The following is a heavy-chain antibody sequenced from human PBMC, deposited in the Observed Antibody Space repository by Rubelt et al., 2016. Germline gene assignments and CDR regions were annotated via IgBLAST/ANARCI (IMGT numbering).Heavy chain of an antibody. Sequence: QVQLVQSGAEVKKPGASVKVSCKASGYTFTSYAMHWVRQAPGQRLEWMGWINVGNGNTKYSQKFQGRVTITRETPGRTVDMELSSLRSEDTAVYFGATGPLGGWSEYWGQGTQVTVSS. V-gene: IGHV1-3*01. D-gene: IGHD6-19*01. CDR2: INVGNGNT. CDR1: GYTFTSYA. J-gene: IGHJ4*02. CDR3: ATGPLGGWSEY.